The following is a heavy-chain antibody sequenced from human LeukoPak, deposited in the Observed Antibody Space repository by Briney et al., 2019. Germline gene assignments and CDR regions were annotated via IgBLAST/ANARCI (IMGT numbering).Heavy chain of an antibody. J-gene: IGHJ4*02. D-gene: IGHD5-18*01. Sequence: PGRSLRLSCAASGFTFSPHAMHWVRQAPGKGLEWVAVISYDGSNKYYADSVKGRFTISRDNSKNTLYLQMNSLRAEDTAVYYCARETSDTAMVYFDYWGQGTLVTVSS. CDR3: ARETSDTAMVYFDY. CDR1: GFTFSPHA. V-gene: IGHV3-30-3*01. CDR2: ISYDGSNK.